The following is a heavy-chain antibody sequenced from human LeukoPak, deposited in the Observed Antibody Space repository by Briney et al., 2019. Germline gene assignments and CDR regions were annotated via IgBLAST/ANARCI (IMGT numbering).Heavy chain of an antibody. CDR1: GFTVSSNY. CDR2: IYSGGST. CDR3: AREEIYYDSSGYYFGFDY. D-gene: IGHD3-22*01. V-gene: IGHV3-53*05. Sequence: GGSLRLSCAASGFTVSSNYMSWVRQAPGKGLEWVSVIYSGGSTYYADSVKGRFTISRDNSKNTLYLQMNSLRAEDTAVYYCAREEIYYDSSGYYFGFDYWGQGTLVTVSS. J-gene: IGHJ4*02.